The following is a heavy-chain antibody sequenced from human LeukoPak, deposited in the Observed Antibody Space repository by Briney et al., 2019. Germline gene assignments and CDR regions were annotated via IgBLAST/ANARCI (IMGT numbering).Heavy chain of an antibody. CDR1: GFTFSSYG. V-gene: IGHV3-23*01. J-gene: IGHJ6*03. CDR2: ISGSTGST. D-gene: IGHD6-13*01. CDR3: ARDGYSSSWYHYYYMDV. Sequence: PGGSLRLSCAASGFTFSSYGMSWVRQAPGKGLEWVSTISGSTGSTYYADSVKGRFTISRDNSKNTLSLQMNSLRAEDTAVYYCARDGYSSSWYHYYYMDVWGKGTTVTISS.